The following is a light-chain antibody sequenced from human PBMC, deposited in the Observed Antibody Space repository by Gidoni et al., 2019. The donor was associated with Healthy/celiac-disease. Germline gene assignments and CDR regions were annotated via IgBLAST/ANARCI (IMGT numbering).Light chain of an antibody. CDR2: AAS. CDR1: QSISSY. CDR3: QQSYSTAIT. J-gene: IGKJ5*01. V-gene: IGKV1-39*01. Sequence: PSSRSASVGDRVTITCRASQSISSYLNWYQQKPGKAPKLLIYAASSLQSGVPSRFSGSGSGTDFTLTISSLQPEDFATYYCQQSYSTAITFGQGTRLEIK.